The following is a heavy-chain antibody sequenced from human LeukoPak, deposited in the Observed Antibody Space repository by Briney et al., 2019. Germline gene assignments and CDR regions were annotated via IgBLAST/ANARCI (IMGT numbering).Heavy chain of an antibody. J-gene: IGHJ3*02. Sequence: GGSLRLSCAASGFTFSSYWMSWVRQAPGKGLEWVANIKQDGSEKYYVDSVKGRFTISRDNAKNLLYLQMNSLRAEDTAVYYCARDVRSSTSFPHAFDIRGQGTMVTVSS. CDR2: IKQDGSEK. CDR1: GFTFSSYW. V-gene: IGHV3-7*01. D-gene: IGHD2-2*01. CDR3: ARDVRSSTSFPHAFDI.